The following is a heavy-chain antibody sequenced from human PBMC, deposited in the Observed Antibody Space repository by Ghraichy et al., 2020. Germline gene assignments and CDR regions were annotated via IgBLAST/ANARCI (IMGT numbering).Heavy chain of an antibody. CDR1: GGSITGYY. Sequence: SETLSPTCTVSGGSITGYYWSWVRQPPGKGLEWIGYIYSTGSTMYNPSLRGRVTISVDTSKNQFSLKLSSVTAADTAVYYCARHDYYGNNLGNYFDYWGRGALVTVSS. V-gene: IGHV4-59*08. J-gene: IGHJ4*02. D-gene: IGHD4-23*01. CDR2: IYSTGST. CDR3: ARHDYYGNNLGNYFDY.